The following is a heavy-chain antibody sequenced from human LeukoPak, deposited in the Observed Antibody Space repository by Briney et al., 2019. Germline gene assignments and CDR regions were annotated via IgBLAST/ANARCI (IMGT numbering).Heavy chain of an antibody. CDR2: INPNSGGT. Sequence: GASVKVSCKASGYTFTAYYIHWVRQAPGQGLEWMGWINPNSGGTNYAQNFQGRVTMTSDTSTYTTHMELSRLRSDDTAVYYCARSDVVVVNATTHFDYWGQGTLVTVSS. V-gene: IGHV1-2*02. CDR3: ARSDVVVVNATTHFDY. J-gene: IGHJ4*02. D-gene: IGHD2-15*01. CDR1: GYTFTAYY.